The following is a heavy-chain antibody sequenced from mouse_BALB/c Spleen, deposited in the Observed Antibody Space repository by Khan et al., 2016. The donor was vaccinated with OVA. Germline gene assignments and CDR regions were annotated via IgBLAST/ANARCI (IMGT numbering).Heavy chain of an antibody. Sequence: VQLQESGAELVKPGASVKLSCTASGFNIKDTYMHWVKQRPEQGLEWIGRIDPANGNTKYDPKLQGKATITADTSSNTAYLQLSSLTSEDTAVYCCARRSYYYYVMDYWGQGTSVTVSS. CDR3: ARRSYYYYVMDY. V-gene: IGHV14-3*02. CDR1: GFNIKDTY. CDR2: IDPANGNT. D-gene: IGHD2-14*01. J-gene: IGHJ4*01.